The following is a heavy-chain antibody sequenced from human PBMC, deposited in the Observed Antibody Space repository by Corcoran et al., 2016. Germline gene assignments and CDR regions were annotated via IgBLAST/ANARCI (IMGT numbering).Heavy chain of an antibody. CDR2: IYYSGST. CDR1: GGSVSSGSYY. J-gene: IGHJ4*02. Sequence: QVQLQESGPGLVKPSETLSLTCTVSGGSVSSGSYYWSWIRQPPGKGLEWIGYIYYSGSTNYNPSLKSRVTISVDTSKNQFSLKLSSVTAADTAVYYCARGTYDFWSGYLAPYYFDYWGQGTLVTVSS. V-gene: IGHV4-61*01. D-gene: IGHD3-3*01. CDR3: ARGTYDFWSGYLAPYYFDY.